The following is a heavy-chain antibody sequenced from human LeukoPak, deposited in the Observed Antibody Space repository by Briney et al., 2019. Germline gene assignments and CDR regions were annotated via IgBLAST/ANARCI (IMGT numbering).Heavy chain of an antibody. CDR3: ARDRGSSGWMTYFDY. CDR2: ISYDGSNK. Sequence: PGGSLRLSCAASGFTFSSYAMHWVRQAPGKGLEWVAVISYDGSNKYYADSVKGRFTISRDNSKNTLYLQMNSLRAEDTAVYYCARDRGSSGWMTYFDYWGQGTLVTVSS. CDR1: GFTFSSYA. V-gene: IGHV3-30*04. J-gene: IGHJ4*02. D-gene: IGHD6-19*01.